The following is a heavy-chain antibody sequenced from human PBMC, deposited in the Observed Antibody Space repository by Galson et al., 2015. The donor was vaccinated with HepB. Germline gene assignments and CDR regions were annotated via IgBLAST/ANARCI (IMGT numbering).Heavy chain of an antibody. CDR1: GFTFSSYG. V-gene: IGHV3-30*18. CDR2: ISYDGSNK. CDR3: AKLAYGGNSNAFDI. D-gene: IGHD4-23*01. Sequence: SLRLSCAASGFTFSSYGMHWVRQAPGKGLEWVAVISYDGSNKYYADSVKGRFTISRDNSKNTLYLQMNSLRAEDTAVYYCAKLAYGGNSNAFDIWGQGTMVTVSS. J-gene: IGHJ3*02.